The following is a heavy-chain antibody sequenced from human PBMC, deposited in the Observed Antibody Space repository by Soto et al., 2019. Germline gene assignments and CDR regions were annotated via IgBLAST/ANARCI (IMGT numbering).Heavy chain of an antibody. D-gene: IGHD3-16*01. CDR2: ISPIFGTA. Sequence: QVQLVQSGAEVKKPGSSVKVSCKASGGTFSSYAISWVRQAPGQGLEWMGAISPIFGTANYAQKFQGRVTIPADESTRTAYMELSSLRSEDTAVYYCARDGGDYVWGYYYGMDVWGQGTTVTVSS. V-gene: IGHV1-69*01. CDR3: ARDGGDYVWGYYYGMDV. CDR1: GGTFSSYA. J-gene: IGHJ6*02.